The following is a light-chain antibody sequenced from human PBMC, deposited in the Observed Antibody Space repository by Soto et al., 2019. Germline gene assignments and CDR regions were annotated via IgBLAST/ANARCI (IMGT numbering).Light chain of an antibody. CDR1: QSISSY. Sequence: DIQMTQPPSSLSASVGDRVTITCRASQSISSYLNWYQQKPGKAPKLLIYAASSLQSGVPSRFSGSGSGTDFTLTIRSLQPEDFATYYCQQSYSALTFGGGTKVEIK. CDR3: QQSYSALT. CDR2: AAS. V-gene: IGKV1-39*01. J-gene: IGKJ4*01.